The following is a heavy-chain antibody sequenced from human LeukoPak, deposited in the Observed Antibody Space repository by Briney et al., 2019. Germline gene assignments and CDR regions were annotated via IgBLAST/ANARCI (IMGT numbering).Heavy chain of an antibody. Sequence: GGSLRLSCAASGFSFNNYVMSWVRQAPGRGLEWVSGIDYAGGSTNYADSVQGRFTVSRDNSKNTLYLQMNSLRAEDTAIYYCAATRVCGGVLLRPNCLYFEDWGQGTLVTVSS. CDR1: GFSFNNYV. CDR2: IDYAGGST. D-gene: IGHD3-10*01. CDR3: AATRVCGGVLLRPNCLYFED. J-gene: IGHJ4*02. V-gene: IGHV3-23*01.